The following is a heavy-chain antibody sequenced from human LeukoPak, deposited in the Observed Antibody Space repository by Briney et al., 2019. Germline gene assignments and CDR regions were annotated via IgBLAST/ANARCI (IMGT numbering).Heavy chain of an antibody. CDR3: AKDNWNYVTSDFDY. D-gene: IGHD1-7*01. CDR1: GFTFSSYA. CDR2: ISGSGGST. J-gene: IGHJ4*02. Sequence: PGGSLRLSCAASGFTFSSYAMSWVRQAPGKGLDWVSAISGSGGSTYYADSVKGRFTISRDNSKNTLYLQMNSLRAEDTAVYYCAKDNWNYVTSDFDYWGQGTLVTVSS. V-gene: IGHV3-23*01.